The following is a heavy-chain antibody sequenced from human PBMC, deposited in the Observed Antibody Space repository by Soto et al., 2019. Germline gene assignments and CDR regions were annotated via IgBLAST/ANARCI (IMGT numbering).Heavy chain of an antibody. CDR2: ISAYNGNT. CDR3: ARDLRPNYDFWSGQGVYYYYMDV. V-gene: IGHV1-18*01. J-gene: IGHJ6*03. Sequence: ASVKVSCKASGYTFTSYGISWVRQAPGQGLEWMGWISAYNGNTNYAQKLQGRVTMTTDTSTGTAYMELRSLRSDDTAVYYCARDLRPNYDFWSGQGVYYYYMDVWGKGTTVTVSS. D-gene: IGHD3-3*01. CDR1: GYTFTSYG.